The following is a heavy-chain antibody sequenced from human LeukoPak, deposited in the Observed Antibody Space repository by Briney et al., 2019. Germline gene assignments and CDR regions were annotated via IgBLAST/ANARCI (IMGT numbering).Heavy chain of an antibody. CDR1: GYSISSGRY. CDR3: ARSLSTAGIDY. J-gene: IGHJ4*02. D-gene: IGHD2-2*01. Sequence: SETLSLTCAVSGYSISSGRYWGWIRQPPGKGLEWIGSIYHSGSTYYNPSLKSRVTISVDTSKNQFSLNLKSVTAADTAVYYCARSLSTAGIDYWGQGTLVTVSS. V-gene: IGHV4-38-2*01. CDR2: IYHSGST.